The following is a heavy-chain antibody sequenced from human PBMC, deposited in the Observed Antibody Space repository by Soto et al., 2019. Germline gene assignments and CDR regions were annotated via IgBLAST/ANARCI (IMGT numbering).Heavy chain of an antibody. Sequence: PXGSLMLSCTGSGCPFSAYHINWVRQAPGRGLEWVSSITVGSSHIYQPNSMKGRFTISRDDAKNSVYLQIDSLRDEDTALYYCSRSPEVGVRGAYWGQGTLATVSS. CDR1: GCPFSAYH. D-gene: IGHD3-16*01. CDR3: SRSPEVGVRGAY. CDR2: ITVGSSHI. J-gene: IGHJ4*02. V-gene: IGHV3-21*01.